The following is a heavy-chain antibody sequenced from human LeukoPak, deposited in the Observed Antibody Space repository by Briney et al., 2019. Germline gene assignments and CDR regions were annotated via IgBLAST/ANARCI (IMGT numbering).Heavy chain of an antibody. V-gene: IGHV1-2*02. D-gene: IGHD3-10*01. CDR2: INPNSGGT. CDR1: GYTFTYYY. CDR3: ARGPLYGSGTY. Sequence: ASVKVSCKASGYTFTYYYMHWVRQAPGQGLEWMGWINPNSGGTKYAQKFQGNITMTRDTSISTAYMELSRLRSDDTAVYYCARGPLYGSGTYWGQGTLVTVSS. J-gene: IGHJ4*02.